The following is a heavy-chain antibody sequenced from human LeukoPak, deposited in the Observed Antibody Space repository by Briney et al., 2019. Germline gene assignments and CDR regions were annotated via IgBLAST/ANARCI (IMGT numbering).Heavy chain of an antibody. CDR3: ARDWGSRDGLDY. J-gene: IGHJ4*02. CDR2: ISYDGSNK. V-gene: IGHV3-30*04. CDR1: GFTFSSYA. D-gene: IGHD6-13*01. Sequence: GGSLRLSCAASGFTFSSYAMHWVRQAPGKGLEWVAVISYDGSNKYYADSVKGRFTISRDNSKNTLYLQMNSLRAEDTAAYYCARDWGSRDGLDYWGQGTLVTVSS.